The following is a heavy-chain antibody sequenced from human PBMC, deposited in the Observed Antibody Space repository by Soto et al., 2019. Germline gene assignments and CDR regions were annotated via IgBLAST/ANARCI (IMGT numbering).Heavy chain of an antibody. Sequence: PGGSLRLSCASSVFTFRSYGMIWVRQAPGKGLEWVSAISQSAGGNTYYADSVKGRFTISRDDSKNTLYLQMDSLRPEDTAQYYCAGWNYDYWGQGTQVTVSS. CDR3: AGWNYDY. D-gene: IGHD1-7*01. V-gene: IGHV3-23*01. J-gene: IGHJ4*02. CDR1: VFTFRSYG. CDR2: ISQSAGGNT.